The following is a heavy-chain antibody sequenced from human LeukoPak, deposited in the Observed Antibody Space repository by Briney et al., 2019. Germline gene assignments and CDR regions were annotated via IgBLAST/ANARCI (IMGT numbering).Heavy chain of an antibody. V-gene: IGHV3-23*01. CDR1: GFTFSAYA. D-gene: IGHD3-10*01. CDR3: ARDTLSGSHDFDY. Sequence: PGGSLRLSCEASGFTFSAYAMTWVRQAPGKGLEWVSSIGSDNKPHYSESVKGRFAISRDNSKNTVYLQMNSLRGEGTAVYYCARDTLSGSHDFDYWGQGTLVTVFS. CDR2: IGSDNKP. J-gene: IGHJ4*02.